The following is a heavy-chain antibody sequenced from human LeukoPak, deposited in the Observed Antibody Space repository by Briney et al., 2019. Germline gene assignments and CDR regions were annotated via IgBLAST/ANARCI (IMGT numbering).Heavy chain of an antibody. J-gene: IGHJ5*02. D-gene: IGHD3-22*01. Sequence: SETLSLTCTVSGYSISSGYYWGWIRQPPGKGLEWIGSIYHGGTTYYNPSLKSRVTISVDTSKNQFSLKLSSVTAADTAVYYCAREGGPFSVGGYYYARSGNWFDPWGQGTLVTVSS. CDR1: GYSISSGYY. CDR3: AREGGPFSVGGYYYARSGNWFDP. V-gene: IGHV4-38-2*02. CDR2: IYHGGTT.